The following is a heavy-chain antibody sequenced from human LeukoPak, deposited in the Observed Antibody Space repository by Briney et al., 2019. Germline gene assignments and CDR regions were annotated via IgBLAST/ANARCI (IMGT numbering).Heavy chain of an antibody. CDR2: ISGSGGIT. CDR1: GSTFSSYA. J-gene: IGHJ4*02. Sequence: PGGSLRLSCAASGSTFSSYAMSWVRQAPGKGLEWVSAISGSGGITYYADSVKGRFTISRDNSKNTLYLQMNSLRAEDTAVYYCAKDRIAAAGKPLDYWGQGTLVTVSS. V-gene: IGHV3-23*01. CDR3: AKDRIAAAGKPLDY. D-gene: IGHD6-13*01.